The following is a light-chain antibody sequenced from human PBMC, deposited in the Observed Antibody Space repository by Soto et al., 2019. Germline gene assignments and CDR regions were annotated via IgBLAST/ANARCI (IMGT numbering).Light chain of an antibody. J-gene: IGKJ1*01. V-gene: IGKV1-5*01. CDR1: QSISSW. Sequence: DIQMTQSPSTLSSSVGDRVTITCRASQSISSWLAWYQQKPGKAPKLLIYDASSLESGVPSRFSGSGSGTDFTLTISRLQPDDFAMYYCQQYDSYSWTFGQGTKVEIK. CDR3: QQYDSYSWT. CDR2: DAS.